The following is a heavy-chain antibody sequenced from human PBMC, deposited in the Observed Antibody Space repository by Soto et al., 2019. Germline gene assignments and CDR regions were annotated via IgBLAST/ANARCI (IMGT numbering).Heavy chain of an antibody. CDR1: GFTFSSYG. D-gene: IGHD3-22*01. V-gene: IGHV3-33*01. CDR2: IWYDGSNK. J-gene: IGHJ4*02. CDR3: AREATSVYYYGSSGGSYYFDY. Sequence: VQLVESGGGVVQPGRSLRLSCAASGFTFSSYGMHWVRQAPGKGLEWVAVIWYDGSNKYYVDSVKGRFTISRDNSKNKLYLQMNSLRAEDTGVYYCAREATSVYYYGSSGGSYYFDYWGQGTLVTVSS.